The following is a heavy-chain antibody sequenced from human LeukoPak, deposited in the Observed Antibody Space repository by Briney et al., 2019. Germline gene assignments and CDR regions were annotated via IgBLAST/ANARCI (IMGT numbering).Heavy chain of an antibody. J-gene: IGHJ4*02. CDR2: ISSSSSTI. D-gene: IGHD6-6*01. CDR1: GFTFSSYS. CDR3: ARAYSSSSGGLYYFDY. V-gene: IGHV3-48*01. Sequence: GGSLRLSCAASGFTFSSYSMNWVRQAPGKGLEWVSYISSSSSTIYYADSVKGRFTISRDNAKNSLYLQMNSLRAEDTAVYYCARAYSSSSGGLYYFDYWGQGTLVTVSS.